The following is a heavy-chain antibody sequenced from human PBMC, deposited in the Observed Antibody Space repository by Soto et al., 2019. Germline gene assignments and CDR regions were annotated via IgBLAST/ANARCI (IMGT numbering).Heavy chain of an antibody. V-gene: IGHV4-31*02. Sequence: TGLEWIGYISYRGSAYYSPSLKSRVTISVDTSKNQFSLKVNSVTAADTAVYYCARRMQNYYTMGVWGQGTTVTVSS. CDR2: ISYRGSA. CDR3: ARRMQNYYTMGV. D-gene: IGHD2-15*01. J-gene: IGHJ6*02.